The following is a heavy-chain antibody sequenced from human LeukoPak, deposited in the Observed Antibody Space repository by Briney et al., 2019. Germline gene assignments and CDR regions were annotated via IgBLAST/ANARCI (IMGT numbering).Heavy chain of an antibody. J-gene: IGHJ3*02. Sequence: GGSLRLSCAASGLTFTSYWMHWVRHAPGKGLVWVSRINSDGSSTSYADSVKGRFTISRDNAKNTLYLQMNSLRAEDTAVYYCAREGPSAFDIWGQGTMVTVSS. V-gene: IGHV3-74*01. CDR2: INSDGSST. CDR3: AREGPSAFDI. CDR1: GLTFTSYW.